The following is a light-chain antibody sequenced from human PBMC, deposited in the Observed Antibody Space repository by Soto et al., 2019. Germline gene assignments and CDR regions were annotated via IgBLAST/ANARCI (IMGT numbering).Light chain of an antibody. CDR1: SSDVGGYNY. Sequence: QSALTQPRAVSGSPGQSVTISCTGTSSDVGGYNYVSWYQQHPGKAPKLMIYDVTTRPSGVPDRFSGSKSGNTASLTISGLQAGDEVHYYCSSHEGRYVVFGNGTKLTV. CDR2: DVT. V-gene: IGLV2-11*01. CDR3: SSHEGRYVV. J-gene: IGLJ6*01.